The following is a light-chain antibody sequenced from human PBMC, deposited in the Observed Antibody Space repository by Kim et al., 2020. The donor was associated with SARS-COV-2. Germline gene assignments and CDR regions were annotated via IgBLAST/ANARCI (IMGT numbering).Light chain of an antibody. V-gene: IGLV2-14*03. CDR2: DVS. Sequence: QSALTQPASVSGSPGQSITISCTGTSSDVGGYNYVSWYQQHPGKAPKLMVSDVSNRPSGVSNRFSGSKSGNTASPTISGLQAEDEADYYCSSYTTNNTLYVFGTGTEVTVL. CDR3: SSYTTNNTLYV. J-gene: IGLJ1*01. CDR1: SSDVGGYNY.